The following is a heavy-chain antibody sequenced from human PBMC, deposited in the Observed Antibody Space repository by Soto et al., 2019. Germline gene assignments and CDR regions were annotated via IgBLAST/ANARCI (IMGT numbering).Heavy chain of an antibody. CDR3: ATENNPRTLVVPAANYDYYYGMDV. J-gene: IGHJ6*02. CDR1: GFTFSSYA. CDR2: ISYDGSNK. V-gene: IGHV3-30-3*01. Sequence: HPGGSLRLSCAASGFTFSSYAMHWVRQAPGKGLEWVAVISYDGSNKYYADSVKGRFTISRDNSKNTLYLQMNSLRAEDTAVYYCATENNPRTLVVPAANYDYYYGMDVWGQGTTVTVSS. D-gene: IGHD2-2*01.